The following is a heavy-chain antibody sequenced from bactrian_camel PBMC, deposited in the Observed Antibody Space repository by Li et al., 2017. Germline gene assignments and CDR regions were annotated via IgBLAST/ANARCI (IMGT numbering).Heavy chain of an antibody. V-gene: IGHV3S53*01. D-gene: IGHD3*01. CDR3: AAGAWAGSGVCDLRY. Sequence: HVQLVESGGGLVHTGESLKLSCAASSYARSNCGMQWYRQAQGQKRELVATITSDGTTTYADSVKGRFTISQDKSEAKLYLQMNALKTEDTAVYLCAAGAWAGSGVCDLRYWGQGTQVTVS. J-gene: IGHJ4*01. CDR2: ITSDGTT. CDR1: SYARSNCG.